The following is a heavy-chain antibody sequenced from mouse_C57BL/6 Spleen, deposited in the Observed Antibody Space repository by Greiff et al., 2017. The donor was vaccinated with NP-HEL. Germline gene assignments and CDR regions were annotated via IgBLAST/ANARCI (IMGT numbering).Heavy chain of an antibody. Sequence: EVQLQQSGPELVKPGASVKIPCKASGYTFTDYNMDWVKQSHGKSLEWIGDINPNNGGTIYNQKFKGKATLTVDKSSSTAYMELRSLTSEDTAVYYCARGSNYYGSSLNWDGRFAYWGQGTLVTVSA. CDR1: GYTFTDYN. D-gene: IGHD1-1*01. J-gene: IGHJ3*01. CDR2: INPNNGGT. V-gene: IGHV1-18*01. CDR3: ARGSNYYGSSLNWDGRFAY.